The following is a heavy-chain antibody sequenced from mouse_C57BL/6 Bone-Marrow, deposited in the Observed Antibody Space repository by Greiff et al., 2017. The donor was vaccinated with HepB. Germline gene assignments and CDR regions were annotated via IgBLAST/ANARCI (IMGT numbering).Heavy chain of an antibody. CDR3: ARGDYGWFAY. CDR2: IYPGDGDT. CDR1: GYAFSSYW. Sequence: VQLVESGAELVKPGASVKISCKASGYAFSSYWMHWVKQRPGKGLEWIGQIYPGDGDTNYNGKFKGKATLTADKSSSTAYMQLSSLTSEDSAVYFCARGDYGWFAYWGQGTLVTVSA. D-gene: IGHD2-4*01. J-gene: IGHJ3*01. V-gene: IGHV1-80*01.